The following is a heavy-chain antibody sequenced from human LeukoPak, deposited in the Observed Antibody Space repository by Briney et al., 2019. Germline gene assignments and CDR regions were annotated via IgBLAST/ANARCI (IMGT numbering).Heavy chain of an antibody. D-gene: IGHD2-2*01. CDR1: GGSFSGYY. CDR3: ARRPSGYCSSTSCPRPNWFDP. V-gene: IGHV4-34*01. Sequence: ASETLSLTYAVYGGSFSGYYWSWIRQPPGKGLEWIGEINHSGSTNYNPSLKSRVTISVDTSKNQFSLKLSSVTAADTAVYYCARRPSGYCSSTSCPRPNWFDPWGQGTLVTVSS. CDR2: INHSGST. J-gene: IGHJ5*02.